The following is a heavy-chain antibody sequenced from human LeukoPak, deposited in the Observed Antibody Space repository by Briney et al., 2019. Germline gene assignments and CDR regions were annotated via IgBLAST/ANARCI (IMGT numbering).Heavy chain of an antibody. D-gene: IGHD5-12*01. CDR3: AHASISGLQYDY. J-gene: IGHJ4*02. Sequence: GGSLRLSCAASGFTFSSFAMSWVRQAPGKGLELVSSISVSGGSTYYPDSVKGRFTISRENSKNTVYLQMNSLRAEDTAVYYCAHASISGLQYDYWGQGTLVTVSS. CDR1: GFTFSSFA. CDR2: ISVSGGST. V-gene: IGHV3-23*01.